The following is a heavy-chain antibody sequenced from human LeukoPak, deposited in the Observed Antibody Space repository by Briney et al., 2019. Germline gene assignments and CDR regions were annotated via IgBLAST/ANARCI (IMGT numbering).Heavy chain of an antibody. J-gene: IGHJ4*02. CDR2: INPSGGST. Sequence: ASVTVSCKASGYAFTSYYMHWVRQAPGQGLEWMGIINPSGGSTSYAQKFQGRVTMTRDTSTSTVYMGLSSLRSEDTAVYYCARYPKPTETPTDYWGQGTLVTVSS. V-gene: IGHV1-46*01. D-gene: IGHD4-11*01. CDR1: GYAFTSYY. CDR3: ARYPKPTETPTDY.